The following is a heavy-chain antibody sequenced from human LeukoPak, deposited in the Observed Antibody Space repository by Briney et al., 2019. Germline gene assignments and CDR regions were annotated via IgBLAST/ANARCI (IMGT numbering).Heavy chain of an antibody. CDR3: ATVNSRYHQLLYEPLVVFDP. Sequence: ASVKVSCKVSAYTLTELSMHWVRQAPGKGLEWMGGFDPEDGETIYAQKFQGRVTMTEDTSTDTAYMELRSLRSEDTAVYYCATVNSRYHQLLYEPLVVFDPWGQGTLVTVSS. D-gene: IGHD2-2*02. CDR2: FDPEDGET. J-gene: IGHJ5*02. V-gene: IGHV1-24*01. CDR1: AYTLTELS.